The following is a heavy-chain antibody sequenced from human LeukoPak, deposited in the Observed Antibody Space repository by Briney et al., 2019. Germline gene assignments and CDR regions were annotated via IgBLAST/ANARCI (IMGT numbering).Heavy chain of an antibody. CDR1: GFTFSTFA. J-gene: IGHJ5*02. CDR3: AKDLLTAITARPHH. V-gene: IGHV3-23*01. CDR2: ITGSGDST. Sequence: PGGSLRLSCAASGFTFSTFAMSWVRQAPGKGLEWVSAITGSGDSTSYAGSVKGRFTISRDNSKNTLYLQMKSLRAEDTAVYYCAKDLLTAITARPHHWGQGTLVTVSS. D-gene: IGHD1-7*01.